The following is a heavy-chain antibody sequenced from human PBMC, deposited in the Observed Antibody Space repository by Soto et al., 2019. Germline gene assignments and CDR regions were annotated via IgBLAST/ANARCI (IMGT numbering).Heavy chain of an antibody. CDR1: GFTFSSYA. J-gene: IGHJ6*02. CDR3: AKHYSGSYTYYYYGMDV. D-gene: IGHD1-26*01. V-gene: IGHV3-23*01. Sequence: GWSLRLSCAASGFTFSSYAMSWVRQAPGKGLEWVSAISGSGGSTYYADSVKGRFTISRDNSKNTLYLQMNGLRAEDTAVYYCAKHYSGSYTYYYYGMDVWGQGTTVTVSS. CDR2: ISGSGGST.